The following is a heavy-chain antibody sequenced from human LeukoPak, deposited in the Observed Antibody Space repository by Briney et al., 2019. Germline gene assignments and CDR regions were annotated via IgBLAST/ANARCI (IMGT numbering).Heavy chain of an antibody. D-gene: IGHD4/OR15-4a*01. CDR3: AKDPDGLWS. V-gene: IGHV3-23*01. J-gene: IGHJ5*02. CDR2: IGASGSST. Sequence: GGSLRLSCAASGFTFSNYAMSWLRQAPGRGVEWVSSIGASGSSTYYADSVKGRFTISRDNSKNTLYLQMNGLRAEDTAVYYCAKDPDGLWSWGQGTLVTVSS. CDR1: GFTFSNYA.